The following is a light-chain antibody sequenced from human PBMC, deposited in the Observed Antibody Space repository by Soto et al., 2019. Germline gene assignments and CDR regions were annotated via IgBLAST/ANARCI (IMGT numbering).Light chain of an antibody. V-gene: IGLV3-21*02. CDR3: QVWDGGSDHYV. CDR2: EGS. Sequence: SSELTQPPSVSVAPGQTASITCGGNNIGGKSVHWYQQKPGQAPVLVVYEGSDRPSGIPERFSGFNSGNTATLTIARVEAGDEADYYCQVWDGGSDHYVFGTGTKVTVL. CDR1: NIGGKS. J-gene: IGLJ1*01.